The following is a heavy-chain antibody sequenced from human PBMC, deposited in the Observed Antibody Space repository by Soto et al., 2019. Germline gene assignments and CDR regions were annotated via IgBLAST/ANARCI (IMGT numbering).Heavy chain of an antibody. D-gene: IGHD3-22*01. CDR2: INHSGST. V-gene: IGHV4-34*01. J-gene: IGHJ4*02. CDR1: GGSFSGYY. CDR3: ARGYYYGSSGYYTPFDY. Sequence: SETLSLTCAVYGGSFSGYYWSWIRQPPGKGLEWIGEINHSGSTNYNPSLKSRVTISVDTPKNQFSLKLSSVTAADTAVYYCARGYYYGSSGYYTPFDYWGQGTLVTVSS.